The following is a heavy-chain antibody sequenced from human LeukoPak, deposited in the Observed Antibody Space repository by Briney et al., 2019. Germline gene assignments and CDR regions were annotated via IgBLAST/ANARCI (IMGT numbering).Heavy chain of an antibody. D-gene: IGHD3-3*01. CDR3: ARAEKVFGVVIKDYMDV. CDR1: GFTFSSYS. Sequence: GGSLRLSCVASGFTFSSYSMNWVRQAPGKGLEWVSYISSSSSTIYYADSVKGRFTASRDNAKNSLYLQINSLRAEDTAVHYCARAEKVFGVVIKDYMDVWGKGTTVTVSS. J-gene: IGHJ6*03. CDR2: ISSSSSTI. V-gene: IGHV3-48*01.